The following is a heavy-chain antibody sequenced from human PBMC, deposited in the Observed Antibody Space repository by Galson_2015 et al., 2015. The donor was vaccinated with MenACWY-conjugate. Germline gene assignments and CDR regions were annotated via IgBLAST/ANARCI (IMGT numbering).Heavy chain of an antibody. CDR2: ISSAGSSI. V-gene: IGHV3-48*01. CDR1: GFTFGSNT. Sequence: SLRLSCAASGFTFGSNTMNWVRQAPGKGLEWVSSISSAGSSIYYADSVKGRFTISRDNAENSLYLQMNSLRAEDTAVYYCARERGPYDAFEIWGQGTLVTVSS. CDR3: ARERGPYDAFEI. J-gene: IGHJ3*02.